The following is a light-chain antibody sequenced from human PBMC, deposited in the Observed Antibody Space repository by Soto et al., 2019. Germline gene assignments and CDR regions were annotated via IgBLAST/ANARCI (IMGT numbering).Light chain of an antibody. J-gene: IGKJ4*01. V-gene: IGKV1-33*01. CDR1: QDIRNY. CDR2: DAS. CDR3: QQCNDLLT. Sequence: DIQMTQSPSSLSASVGDRVTITCQASQDIRNYLNWYQQKPGKAPKLLIYDASNLETGVPSRFRGSGSGRNFTFTISSLQPEDIATYYCQQCNDLLTFGGGTRIEIK.